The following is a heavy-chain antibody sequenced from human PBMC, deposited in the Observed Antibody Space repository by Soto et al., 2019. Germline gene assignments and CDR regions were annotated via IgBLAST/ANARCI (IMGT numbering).Heavy chain of an antibody. CDR3: AKAVAGTMYYFDY. CDR1: GYTFTGYY. Sequence: ASVKVSCKASGYTFTGYYMHWVRQAPGQGLEWMGWINPNSGGTNYAQKFQGWVAMTRDTSISTAYMELSRLRSDDTAVYYCAKAVAGTMYYFDYWGQGTLVTVSS. V-gene: IGHV1-2*04. CDR2: INPNSGGT. J-gene: IGHJ4*02. D-gene: IGHD6-19*01.